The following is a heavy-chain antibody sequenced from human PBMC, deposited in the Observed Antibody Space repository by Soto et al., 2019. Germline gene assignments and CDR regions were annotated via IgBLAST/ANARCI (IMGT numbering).Heavy chain of an antibody. CDR1: GFTFRSSP. V-gene: IGHV3-23*01. CDR2: ISGSGGST. CDR3: ANPTRSSDY. Sequence: PGGSLRLSCAVSGFTFRSSPMSWVRRAPGKGLEWVSAISGSGGSTYYADSVKGRFTISRDNSKNTLYLQMNSLRAEDTAVYYCANPTRSSDYWGQGTLVTVSS. D-gene: IGHD4-17*01. J-gene: IGHJ4*02.